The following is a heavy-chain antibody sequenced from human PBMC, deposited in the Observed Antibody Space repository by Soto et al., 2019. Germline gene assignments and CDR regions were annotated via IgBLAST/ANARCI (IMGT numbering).Heavy chain of an antibody. V-gene: IGHV1-69*01. D-gene: IGHD2-8*01. CDR2: VIPVHGTA. CDR3: ARARYCTNGICLMPRDYYGMDV. J-gene: IGHJ6*02. Sequence: QVQLVQSGAEVKKPGSSVKVSCKASGGTFSSNGISWVRQAPGQGLEWMGGVIPVHGTASYAQNFQGRVTMTADESTSTAYMELSSLRSEDTAVYYCARARYCTNGICLMPRDYYGMDVWGQGTKVTVSS. CDR1: GGTFSSNG.